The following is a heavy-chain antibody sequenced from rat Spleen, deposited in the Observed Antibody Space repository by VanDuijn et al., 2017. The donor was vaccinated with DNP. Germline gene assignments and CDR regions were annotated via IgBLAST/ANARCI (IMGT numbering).Heavy chain of an antibody. D-gene: IGHD4-3*01. CDR2: ISSDGSGT. J-gene: IGHJ2*01. CDR1: GFIFSDYN. CDR3: VRWNSGHFDY. Sequence: EVQLVESGGGLVQPGRSLRLSCGGSGFIFSDYNMAWVRQAPKKGLEWVATISSDGSGTHYRDSVKGRFTISRDNAKRTLYLQMDSLRSEDTATYYCVRWNSGHFDYWGQGVMVPVSS. V-gene: IGHV5-7*01.